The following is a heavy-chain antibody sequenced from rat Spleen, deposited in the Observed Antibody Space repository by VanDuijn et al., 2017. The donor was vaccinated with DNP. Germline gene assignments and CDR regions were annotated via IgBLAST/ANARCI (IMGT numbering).Heavy chain of an antibody. V-gene: IGHV5-31*01. CDR3: ARGSGLDF. Sequence: EVQLVESGGDLVQPGRSLKLSCVASGFTFNNYWMTWIRQVPGKGLEWVASITSSGGSTYYPDSVKGRFTISRDNAKNTLYLQMNSLRSEDTATYYCARGSGLDFWGPGTMVTVSS. CDR1: GFTFNNYW. CDR2: ITSSGGST. D-gene: IGHD4-1*01. J-gene: IGHJ1*01.